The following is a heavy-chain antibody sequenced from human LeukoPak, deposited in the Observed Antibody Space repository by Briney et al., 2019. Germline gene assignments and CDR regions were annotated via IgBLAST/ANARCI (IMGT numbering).Heavy chain of an antibody. CDR3: ARTRLTTHYYMDV. V-gene: IGHV4-4*07. D-gene: IGHD4-17*01. CDR1: GGSISSCY. J-gene: IGHJ6*03. CDR2: IYTSGST. Sequence: SETLSLTCTVSGGSISSCYWSWIRQPAGKGLEWIGRIYTSGSTNYNPSLKSRVTMSVDTSKNQFSLKLSSVTAADTAVYYCARTRLTTHYYMDVWGKGTTVTISS.